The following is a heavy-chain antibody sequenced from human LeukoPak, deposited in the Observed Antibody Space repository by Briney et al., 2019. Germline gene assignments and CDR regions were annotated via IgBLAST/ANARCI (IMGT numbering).Heavy chain of an antibody. D-gene: IGHD2-2*01. J-gene: IGHJ5*02. Sequence: ASVKVSCKASGYTFTGYYMHWVRQAPGQGLEWMGWINPNSGGTNYAQKFQGRVTMTRDTSISTAYMELSSLRSEDTAVYYCARDALPDRYCSSTSCLNWFDPWGQGTLVTVSS. CDR2: INPNSGGT. CDR1: GYTFTGYY. CDR3: ARDALPDRYCSSTSCLNWFDP. V-gene: IGHV1-2*02.